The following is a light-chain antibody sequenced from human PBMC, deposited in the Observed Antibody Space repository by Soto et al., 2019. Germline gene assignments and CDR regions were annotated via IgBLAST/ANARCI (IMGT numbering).Light chain of an antibody. V-gene: IGLV2-14*01. Sequence: SVLAQPAPLSGAPWQSGTISRPRNRSDVGGYNYVSWYQQHPGKAPKLMIYDVSNRPSGVSNRFSGSKSGNTASLTISGLQAEDEADYYCSSYTSSSTIFGTGTKVTVL. CDR3: SSYTSSSTI. J-gene: IGLJ1*01. CDR1: RSDVGGYNY. CDR2: DVS.